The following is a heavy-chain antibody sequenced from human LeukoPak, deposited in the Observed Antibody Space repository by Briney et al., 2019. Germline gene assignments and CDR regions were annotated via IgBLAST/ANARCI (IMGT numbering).Heavy chain of an antibody. CDR2: ASADNSNT. J-gene: IGHJ3*02. D-gene: IGHD1-26*01. CDR3: ARDGSERRFMLSI. Sequence: ASVKVSCKASGYTFTSYGISWVRQAPGQGLEWMGWASADNSNTNYAQKFQGRVTMTTDTSTSTAYMELRSLRSDDTAVYYCARDGSERRFMLSIWGQGTMVTVSS. V-gene: IGHV1-18*01. CDR1: GYTFTSYG.